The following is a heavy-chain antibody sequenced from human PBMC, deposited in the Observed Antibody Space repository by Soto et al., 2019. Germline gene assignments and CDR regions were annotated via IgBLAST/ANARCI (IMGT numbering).Heavy chain of an antibody. D-gene: IGHD3-10*01. V-gene: IGHV1-3*01. CDR3: ARGYGSGIMVGY. CDR2: INAGNGNT. J-gene: IGHJ4*02. CDR1: GYTFTSYA. Sequence: QVPLVQSGAEVKKPGASVKVSCKASGYTFTSYAMHWVRQAPGQRLEWMGWINAGNGNTKYSQKFQGRVTITRDTSARTAYMELSIPRSEDTAVYYCARGYGSGIMVGYWGQGTLVTVSS.